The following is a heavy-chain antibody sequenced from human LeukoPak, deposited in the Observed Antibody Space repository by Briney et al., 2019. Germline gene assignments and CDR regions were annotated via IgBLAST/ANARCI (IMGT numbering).Heavy chain of an antibody. CDR1: GGSIRSYY. D-gene: IGHD4-23*01. J-gene: IGHJ4*02. V-gene: IGHV4-59*01. Sequence: PSETLSLTCSVSGGSIRSYYWSWIRQPPGKGLEWIGYIYYSGSTNYNPSLKSRVTVSLDTSKNQFSLKLSSVTAADTAVYYCARGPYVGDNSGLFDYWGQGTLVTVSP. CDR3: ARGPYVGDNSGLFDY. CDR2: IYYSGST.